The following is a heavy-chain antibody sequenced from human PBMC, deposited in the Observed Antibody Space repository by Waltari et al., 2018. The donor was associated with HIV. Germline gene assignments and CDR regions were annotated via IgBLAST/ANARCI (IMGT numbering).Heavy chain of an antibody. CDR3: VRESLPKCAAGSCYRK. Sequence: EVSLEESGGGVVPTGRSLRLTCVTSGFNFAQNARSWFRPAPGKAPREGGFIRSGSYCGTADDAASAKGRFIFSRDDSQRVVYLDVTSLKTEDTGVYYCVRESLPKCAAGSCYRKWGRG. J-gene: IGHJ1*01. D-gene: IGHD2-2*01. CDR1: GFNFAQNA. CDR2: IRSGSYCGTA. V-gene: IGHV3-49*03.